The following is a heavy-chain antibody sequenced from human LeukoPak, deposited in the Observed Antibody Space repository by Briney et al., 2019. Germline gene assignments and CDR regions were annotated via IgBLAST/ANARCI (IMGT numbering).Heavy chain of an antibody. CDR2: IYHGGST. CDR3: ARGRGVDY. Sequence: SETLSLTCTVSGYSISSGYYWGWIRQPPGKGLEGIGIIYHGGSTYYNPSLKSRGTISVDTSKNQFSLKLSSVTAADTAVYYCARGRGVDYWGQGTLVTVSS. D-gene: IGHD3-10*01. J-gene: IGHJ4*02. CDR1: GYSISSGYY. V-gene: IGHV4-38-2*02.